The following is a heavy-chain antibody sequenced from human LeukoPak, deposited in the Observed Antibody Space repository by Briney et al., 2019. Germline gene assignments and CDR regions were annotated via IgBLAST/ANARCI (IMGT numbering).Heavy chain of an antibody. J-gene: IGHJ4*02. CDR1: GFTFSSYG. Sequence: GGSLRLSCAASGFTFSSYGMHWVRQAPGKGLEWVAFIRYDGSNKYYADSVKGRFTISRDNSKNTLHLQMNSLRAEDTAVYYCAKSWSRGRAYYFDYWGQGTLVTVSS. CDR3: AKSWSRGRAYYFDY. CDR2: IRYDGSNK. V-gene: IGHV3-30*02. D-gene: IGHD2-15*01.